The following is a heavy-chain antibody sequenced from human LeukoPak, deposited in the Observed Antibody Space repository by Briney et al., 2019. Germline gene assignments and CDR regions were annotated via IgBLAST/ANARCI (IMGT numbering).Heavy chain of an antibody. CDR1: GGSISSSSYY. D-gene: IGHD3-10*01. Sequence: SETLSLTCTVSGGSISSSSYYWGWIRQPPGKGLEWIGYIYYSGSTNYNPSLKSRVTISVDTSKNQFSLKLSSVTAADTAVYYCARWTRFRLGYYGSGRLSGFDYWGQGTLVTVSS. J-gene: IGHJ4*02. V-gene: IGHV4-61*05. CDR2: IYYSGST. CDR3: ARWTRFRLGYYGSGRLSGFDY.